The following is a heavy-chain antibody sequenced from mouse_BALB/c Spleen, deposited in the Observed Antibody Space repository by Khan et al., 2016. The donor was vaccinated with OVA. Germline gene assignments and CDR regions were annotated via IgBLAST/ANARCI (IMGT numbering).Heavy chain of an antibody. D-gene: IGHD2-3*01. Sequence: EVKLEESGPGLVKPSPSLSLTCTVTGYSINSDYVRNWIRQFPGNKLEWMGYISYSGSTSYNPSFKSRISITRDTSENQFFLQLNSVTTEDKATYYCARDGSRYNYAMDYWGQGTAVTVSS. CDR2: ISYSGST. V-gene: IGHV3-2*02. CDR3: ARDGSRYNYAMDY. CDR1: GYSINSDYV. J-gene: IGHJ4*01.